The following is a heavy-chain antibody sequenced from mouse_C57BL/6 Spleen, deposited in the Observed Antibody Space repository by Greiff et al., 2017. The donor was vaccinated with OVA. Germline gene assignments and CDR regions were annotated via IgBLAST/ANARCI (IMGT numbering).Heavy chain of an antibody. CDR3: ATNLHYYGSSHWYFDV. D-gene: IGHD1-1*01. CDR1: GYSFTDYN. J-gene: IGHJ1*03. V-gene: IGHV1-39*01. Sequence: LVESGPELVKPGASVKISCKASGYSFTDYNMNWVKQSNGTSLEWIGVINPNYGTTSYNQKFKGKATLTVDQSSSTAYMQLNSLTSEDSAVYYCATNLHYYGSSHWYFDVWGTGTTVTVSS. CDR2: INPNYGTT.